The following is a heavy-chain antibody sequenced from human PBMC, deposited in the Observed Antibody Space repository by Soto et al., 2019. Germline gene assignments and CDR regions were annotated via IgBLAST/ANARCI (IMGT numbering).Heavy chain of an antibody. Sequence: GGSLRLSCAASGFTFFSSYNMNWVRQAPGKGLEWVSSISSTSTYIYYADSVKGRFTISRDNANNSLYLQMNSLRAEDTAVYYCARELLGGGYYGMEVWGQGTTVTVSS. CDR1: GFTFFSSYN. D-gene: IGHD3-10*01. CDR2: ISSTSTYI. CDR3: ARELLGGGYYGMEV. J-gene: IGHJ6*02. V-gene: IGHV3-21*01.